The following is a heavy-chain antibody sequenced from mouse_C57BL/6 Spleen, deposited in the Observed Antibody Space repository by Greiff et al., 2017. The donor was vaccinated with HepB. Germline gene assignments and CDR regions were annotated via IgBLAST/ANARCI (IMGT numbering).Heavy chain of an antibody. V-gene: IGHV5-17*01. CDR1: GFTFSDYG. CDR2: ISSGSSTI. Sequence: EVMLVESGGGLVKPGGSLKLSCAASGFTFSDYGMHWVRQAPEKGLEWVAYISSGSSTIYYADTVKGRFTISRDNAKTTLFLQMTSLRSEDTAMYYCARGPYYAMDYWGQGTSVTVSS. CDR3: ARGPYYAMDY. J-gene: IGHJ4*01.